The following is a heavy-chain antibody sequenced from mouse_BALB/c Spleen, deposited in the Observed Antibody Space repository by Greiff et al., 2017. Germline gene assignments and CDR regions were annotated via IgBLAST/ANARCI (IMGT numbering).Heavy chain of an antibody. CDR3: ARGGGNAGFFAY. J-gene: IGHJ3*01. D-gene: IGHD2-1*01. Sequence: EVKLVESGGGLVKPGGSLKLSCAASGFTFSDYYMYWVRQTPEKRLEWVATISDGGSYTYYPDSVKGRFTISRDNAKNNLYLQMSSLKSEDTAMYYCARGGGNAGFFAYWGQGTLVTVSA. CDR1: GFTFSDYY. CDR2: ISDGGSYT. V-gene: IGHV5-4*02.